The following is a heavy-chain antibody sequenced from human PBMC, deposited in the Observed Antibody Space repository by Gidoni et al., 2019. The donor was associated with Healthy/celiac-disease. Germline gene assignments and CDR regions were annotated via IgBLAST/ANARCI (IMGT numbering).Heavy chain of an antibody. CDR2: ISYDGSHK. V-gene: IGHV3-30-3*01. J-gene: IGHJ3*02. CDR3: ARERHRSSGSYDAFDI. Sequence: QGQRVESGGGVVKTGRALRRSSAASGLTCRSYAMHWVRQAAGEGLAWVAVISYDGSHKSYADSVKGRFTISRDNSKNTLYLQMNSLRAEDTAVYYCARERHRSSGSYDAFDIWGQGTMVTVSS. D-gene: IGHD3-22*01. CDR1: GLTCRSYA.